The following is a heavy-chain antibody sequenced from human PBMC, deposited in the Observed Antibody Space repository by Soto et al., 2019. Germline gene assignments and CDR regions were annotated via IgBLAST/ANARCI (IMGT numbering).Heavy chain of an antibody. Sequence: SETLSLTCTVSGVSISSGDYYWSWIRQPPGKGLEWIGYIYYSENTYSNPSLKSRVAISGDTSKNHFSLQLNSVTAADTAVYYCARGRLLPAVNFDYWGQGTLVTVSS. CDR3: ARGRLLPAVNFDY. D-gene: IGHD2-2*01. CDR2: IYYSENT. V-gene: IGHV4-30-4*01. J-gene: IGHJ4*02. CDR1: GVSISSGDYY.